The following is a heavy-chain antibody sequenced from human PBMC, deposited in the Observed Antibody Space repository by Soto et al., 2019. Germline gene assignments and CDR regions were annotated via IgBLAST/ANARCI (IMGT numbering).Heavy chain of an antibody. V-gene: IGHV3-23*01. CDR3: AKEGGSGSYYNWFDP. Sequence: PGGSLRLSCAASGFTFSSYAMSWVRQAPGKGLEWVSDISLSGGSTNYADSVKGRFTTSRDNSRNTLYLQMNFLRADNTAVYYCAKEGGSGSYYNWFDPWGQGTLVTVSS. J-gene: IGHJ5*02. CDR1: GFTFSSYA. D-gene: IGHD3-10*01. CDR2: ISLSGGST.